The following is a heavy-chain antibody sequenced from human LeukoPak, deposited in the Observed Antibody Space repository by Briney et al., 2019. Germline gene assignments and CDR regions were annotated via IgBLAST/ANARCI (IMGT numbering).Heavy chain of an antibody. Sequence: GGSLRLSCAASGFTFSSYAMHWVRQAPGKGLEWVAVISYDGSNKYYADSVKGRFTISRDNSKNTLYLQMNSLRAEDTAVYYCAIRYYDSSGSSFDYWGQGTLVTVSS. V-gene: IGHV3-30-3*01. CDR3: AIRYYDSSGSSFDY. CDR2: ISYDGSNK. D-gene: IGHD3-22*01. J-gene: IGHJ4*02. CDR1: GFTFSSYA.